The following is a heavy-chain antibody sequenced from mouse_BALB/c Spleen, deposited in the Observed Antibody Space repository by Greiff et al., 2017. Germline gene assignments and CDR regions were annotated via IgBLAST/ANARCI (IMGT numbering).Heavy chain of an antibody. J-gene: IGHJ1*01. CDR1: GFSLTSYG. D-gene: IGHD1-1*01. CDR3: ARVPSRSWYMDV. Sequence: QVHVKQSGPGLVAPSQCLSISCTVSGFSLTSYGVHWVRQPPGKGLEWLGVIWAGGSTNYNSALMSRLSISKDNSKSQVFLKMNSLQTDDTAMYYCARVPSRSWYMDVWGAGTSVTVSS. CDR2: IWAGGST. V-gene: IGHV2-9*02.